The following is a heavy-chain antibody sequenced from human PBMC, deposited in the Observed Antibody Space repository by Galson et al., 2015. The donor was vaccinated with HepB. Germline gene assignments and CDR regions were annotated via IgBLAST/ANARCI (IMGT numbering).Heavy chain of an antibody. CDR2: ISYDGSNK. J-gene: IGHJ4*02. CDR3: AREVDSTWNYYFDY. D-gene: IGHD1-7*01. Sequence: SLRLSCAASGFTFSSYAMHWVRQAPGKGLEWVAVISYDGSNKYYADSVKGRFTISRDNSKNTLYLQMNSLRAEDTAVYYCAREVDSTWNYYFDYWGQGTLVTVSS. V-gene: IGHV3-30-3*01. CDR1: GFTFSSYA.